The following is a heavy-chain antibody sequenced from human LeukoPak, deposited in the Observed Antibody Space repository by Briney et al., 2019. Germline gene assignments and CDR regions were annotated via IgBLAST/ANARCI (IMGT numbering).Heavy chain of an antibody. V-gene: IGHV1-69*04. CDR1: GGTFSSYA. Sequence: SVKVSCKASGGTFSSYAISWVRQAPGQGLEWMGRIIPILGIANYAQKFQGRVTITADKSTSTAYMELSSLRSEDTAVYYCARDTTYYYGSGSYYNAGSSDYWGQGTVVTVSS. J-gene: IGHJ4*02. CDR2: IIPILGIA. CDR3: ARDTTYYYGSGSYYNAGSSDY. D-gene: IGHD3-10*01.